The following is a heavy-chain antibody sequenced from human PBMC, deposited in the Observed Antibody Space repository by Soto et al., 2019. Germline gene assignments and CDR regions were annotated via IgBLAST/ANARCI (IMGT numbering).Heavy chain of an antibody. Sequence: QVQLQESGPGLVKPSETLSLTCTVSGGSISSYYWNWIRQPPGKGLEWIGYIYYSGSTNYNSSLKSRVTISVDTSTNQLSLKLSSVTAADTAVYYCAREGLAGTIGLYYYYGLDVWGQGTTVTVSS. CDR1: GGSISSYY. V-gene: IGHV4-59*01. D-gene: IGHD1-7*01. J-gene: IGHJ6*02. CDR2: IYYSGST. CDR3: AREGLAGTIGLYYYYGLDV.